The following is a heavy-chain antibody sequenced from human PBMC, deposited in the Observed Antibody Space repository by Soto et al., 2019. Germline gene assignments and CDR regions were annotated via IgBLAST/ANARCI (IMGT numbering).Heavy chain of an antibody. CDR1: GFTFDDYA. CDR2: VTWNGGSS. Sequence: EVELVESGGGLVQPGRSLRLSCAASGFTFDDYAMHWVRQAPGKGLEWVSGVTWNGGSSGSADSVKGRFPISRDNAKKSLYLQMDSLRPEGTALYYCPKKYGPKFFLGGACDFLGQGTMVTVSS. CDR3: PKKYGPKFFLGGACDF. J-gene: IGHJ3*01. D-gene: IGHD2-15*01. V-gene: IGHV3-9*01.